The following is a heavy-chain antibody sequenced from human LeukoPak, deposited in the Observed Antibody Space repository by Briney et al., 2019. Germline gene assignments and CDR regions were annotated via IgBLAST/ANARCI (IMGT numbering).Heavy chain of an antibody. Sequence: GGSLRLSCAASGFTFSSYAMHWVRQAPGKGLEYVSAISSNGGSTYYANSVKGRFTISRDNSKNTLYLQMGSLRAEDMAVYYCARLSMVRGDIRDYWGQGTLVSVSS. D-gene: IGHD3-10*01. CDR1: GFTFSSYA. J-gene: IGHJ4*02. CDR3: ARLSMVRGDIRDY. CDR2: ISSNGGST. V-gene: IGHV3-64*01.